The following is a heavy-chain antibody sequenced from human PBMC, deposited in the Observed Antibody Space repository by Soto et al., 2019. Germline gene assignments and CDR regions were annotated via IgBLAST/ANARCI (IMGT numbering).Heavy chain of an antibody. CDR1: GFTFDDYA. CDR2: ISWDSDTI. CDR3: AKDMTPNYSESNAYAAFDK. Sequence: EVQLVEAGGGLVQPGRSLRLSCAGSGFTFDDYAMHWVRQAAGKGLEWVSGISWDSDTIEYADSVQGRFTISRDNAKNYLYLQMNSLRLEDTALYFCAKDMTPNYSESNAYAAFDKWGLGTMITVSS. J-gene: IGHJ3*02. V-gene: IGHV3-9*01. D-gene: IGHD3-22*01.